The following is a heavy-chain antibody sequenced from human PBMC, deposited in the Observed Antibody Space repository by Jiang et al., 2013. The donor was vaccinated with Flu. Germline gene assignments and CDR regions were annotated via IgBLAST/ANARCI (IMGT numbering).Heavy chain of an antibody. J-gene: IGHJ4*02. CDR1: GYTFTGYY. CDR2: INPNSGGT. CDR3: ARDPGRYSSSWLLWGY. D-gene: IGHD6-13*01. V-gene: IGHV1-2*02. Sequence: VQLVESGAEVKKPGASVKVSCKASGYTFTGYYMHWVRQAPGQGLEWMGWINPNSGGTNYAQKFQGRVTMTRDTSISTAYMELSRLRSDDTAVYYCARDPGRYSSSWLLWGYWGQGTLVTVSS.